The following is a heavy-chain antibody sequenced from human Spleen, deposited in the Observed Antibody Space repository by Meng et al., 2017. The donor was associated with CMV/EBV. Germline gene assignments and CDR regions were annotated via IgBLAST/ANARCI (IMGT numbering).Heavy chain of an antibody. V-gene: IGHV3-23*01. D-gene: IGHD3-16*01. CDR1: GFSVSSTY. CDR3: ARVLRGVYYFDY. CDR2: ISGSGGST. J-gene: IGHJ4*02. Sequence: GESLKISCAASGFSVSSTYMSWVRQAPGKGLEWVSGISGSGGSTYYADSVKGRFTISRDNSKNTLYLQMNSLRAEDTAVYYCARVLRGVYYFDYWGQGTLVTVSS.